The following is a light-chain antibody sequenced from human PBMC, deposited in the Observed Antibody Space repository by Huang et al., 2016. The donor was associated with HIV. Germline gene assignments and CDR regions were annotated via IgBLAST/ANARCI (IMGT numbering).Light chain of an antibody. V-gene: IGKV3-11*01. CDR3: QQRVNGLT. J-gene: IGKJ4*01. CDR1: QNINTH. CDR2: DAS. Sequence: EIVLTQSPATLSFFPGQRVSLSCRARQNINTHLAWYQQKPSQPPRLLIYDASSRVPGVAARFSGSGSGTDLTHTICSQESEDFATDYCQQRVNGLTFGGGTNV.